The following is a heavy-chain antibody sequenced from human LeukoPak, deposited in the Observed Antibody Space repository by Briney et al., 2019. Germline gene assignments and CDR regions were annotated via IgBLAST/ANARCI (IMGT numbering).Heavy chain of an antibody. J-gene: IGHJ4*02. D-gene: IGHD5-18*01. CDR3: ARAHTAMVGYDY. Sequence: GGSLRLSCAASGFTFSSYAMHWVRQAPGKGLEYVSAISSNGGSTYYANSVKGRFTISRDNSKKTLYLQMGSLRAEDMAVYYCARAHTAMVGYDYWGQGTLVTVSS. CDR2: ISSNGGST. CDR1: GFTFSSYA. V-gene: IGHV3-64*01.